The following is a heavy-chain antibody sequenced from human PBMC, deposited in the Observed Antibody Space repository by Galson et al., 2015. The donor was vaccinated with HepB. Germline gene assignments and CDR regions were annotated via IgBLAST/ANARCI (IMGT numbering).Heavy chain of an antibody. CDR3: AKVSTAMATYYFDY. V-gene: IGHV3-9*01. CDR2: ISWNSGSI. J-gene: IGHJ4*02. D-gene: IGHD5-18*01. Sequence: SLRLSCAASGFTFDDYAMHWVRQAPGKGLEWVSGISWNSGSIGYADSVKGRFTISRDNAKNSLYLRMNSLRAEDTALYYCAKVSTAMATYYFDYWGQGTLVTVSS. CDR1: GFTFDDYA.